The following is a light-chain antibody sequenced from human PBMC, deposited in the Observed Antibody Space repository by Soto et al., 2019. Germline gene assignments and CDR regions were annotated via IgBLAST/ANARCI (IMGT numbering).Light chain of an antibody. Sequence: DIVLTQSPLSLPVTPGEPASISCRSSQSLLHNNGYNYLDWYLRKPGQSPQLLIYLGSNRSSGVPSRFSGSGSGTEFTLTISSLQPDDFATYYCQQYNHYSGLTFGGGTKVDIK. J-gene: IGKJ4*01. V-gene: IGKV2-28*01. CDR2: LGS. CDR1: QSLLHNNGYNY. CDR3: QQYNHYSGLT.